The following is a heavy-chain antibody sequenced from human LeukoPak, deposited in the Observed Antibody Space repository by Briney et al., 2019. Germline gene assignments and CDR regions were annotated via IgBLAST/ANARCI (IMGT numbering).Heavy chain of an antibody. CDR3: ARDKDSYSSGPRYNWFDP. CDR1: GYTFTSYG. CDR2: ISAYNGNT. J-gene: IGHJ5*02. Sequence: ASVKVSCKASGYTFTSYGISWVRQAPGQGLEWMGWISAYNGNTNYAQKLQGRVTMTTDTSTSTAYMELRSLRSDDTAVYYCARDKDSYSSGPRYNWFDPWGQGTLVTVSS. D-gene: IGHD6-19*01. V-gene: IGHV1-18*01.